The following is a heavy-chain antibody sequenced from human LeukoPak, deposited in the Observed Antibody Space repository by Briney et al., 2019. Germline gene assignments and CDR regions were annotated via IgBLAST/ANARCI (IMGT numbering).Heavy chain of an antibody. D-gene: IGHD5-24*01. CDR1: GGSISSRPYD. CDR2: ISYSGST. V-gene: IGHV4-39*01. J-gene: IGHJ4*02. CDR3: ARHLSQGDGTKRGFYY. Sequence: SETLSLTCPVSGGSISSRPYDWGWIRQPPGKGLEYIGSISYSGSTYYNPSLRSRVTISVDTSSNQFSLKLSSVTAADTAVYYCARHLSQGDGTKRGFYYWGQGTLVTVSS.